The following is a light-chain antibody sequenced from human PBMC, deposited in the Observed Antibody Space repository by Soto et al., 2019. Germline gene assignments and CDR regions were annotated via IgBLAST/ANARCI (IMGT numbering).Light chain of an antibody. J-gene: IGKJ2*02. CDR3: QQYNAGCT. CDR1: QTVTSD. Sequence: EIVMTQSPATLSVSPGERVTLSCRASQTVTSDLAWYQQRPGQAPRLLIYGASTRATGIPARFSGSGSGTEFALTISRLQSEFFAVYYCQQYNAGCTFGQGTKL. V-gene: IGKV3-15*01. CDR2: GAS.